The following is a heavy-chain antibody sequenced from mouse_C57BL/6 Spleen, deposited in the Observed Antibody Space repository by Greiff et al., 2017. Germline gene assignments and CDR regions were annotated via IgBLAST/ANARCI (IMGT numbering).Heavy chain of an antibody. D-gene: IGHD2-4*01. Sequence: DVHLVESGGGLVKPGGSLKLSCAASGFTFSSYAMSWVRQTPEKRLEWVATLSDGGSYTDYPDNVKGRFTISRDNAKNNLYLQMSHLKSEDTAMYYCARGDIYYDYDGYYFDYWGQGTTLTVSS. CDR3: ARGDIYYDYDGYYFDY. CDR1: GFTFSSYA. V-gene: IGHV5-4*01. CDR2: LSDGGSYT. J-gene: IGHJ2*01.